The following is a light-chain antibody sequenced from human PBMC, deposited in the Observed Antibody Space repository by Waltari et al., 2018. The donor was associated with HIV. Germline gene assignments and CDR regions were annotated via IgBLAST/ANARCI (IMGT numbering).Light chain of an antibody. CDR2: YKSDSDK. Sequence: QPVLAQPSSLSPSPGASASLTCSLRSYINFENYRIYCYQQKPGSPPQFLLRYKSDSDKQWGSGVPRRFSGSKDSSANAGILLISGLQSEDEADDYCMSCHSSAVVFGGGTKLTVL. CDR3: MSCHSSAVV. V-gene: IGLV5-45*02. J-gene: IGLJ2*01. CDR1: SYINFENYR.